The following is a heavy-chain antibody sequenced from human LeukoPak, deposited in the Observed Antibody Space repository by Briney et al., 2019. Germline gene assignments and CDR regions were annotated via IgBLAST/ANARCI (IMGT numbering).Heavy chain of an antibody. CDR1: GGSISSSSYY. D-gene: IGHD6-6*01. J-gene: IGHJ4*02. Sequence: PSETLSLTCTVSGGSISSSSYYWGWIRQPPGKGLEWIGSIYYSGSTYYNPSLKSRVTISVDTSKNQFSLKLSSVTAADTAVYYCARGLSIAARPFDYWGQGTLVTVSS. V-gene: IGHV4-39*01. CDR2: IYYSGST. CDR3: ARGLSIAARPFDY.